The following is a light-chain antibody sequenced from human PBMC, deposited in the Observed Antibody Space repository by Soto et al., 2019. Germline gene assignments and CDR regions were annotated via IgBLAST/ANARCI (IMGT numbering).Light chain of an antibody. CDR1: RSNIGTDYD. CDR3: QSYDSSLSVSV. CDR2: GNS. V-gene: IGLV1-40*01. Sequence: QSVLTQPPSVSGAPGQRVTISCTGSRSNIGTDYDVHWYQQLPGTAPKLLIYGNSNRPSGVPDRFSGSKSGTSASLAITGLQAEDEADYYCQSYDSSLSVSVFGTGTKLTVL. J-gene: IGLJ1*01.